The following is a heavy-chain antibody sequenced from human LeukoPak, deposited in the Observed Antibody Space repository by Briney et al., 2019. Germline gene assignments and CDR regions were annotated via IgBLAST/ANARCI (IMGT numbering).Heavy chain of an antibody. V-gene: IGHV3-53*04. CDR1: GFTVCSNY. CDR3: ARELGGYLRAFDY. D-gene: IGHD3-22*01. Sequence: GGSLRLSCAASGFTVCSNYMSWVRQAPGKGLEWVSVIYSGGSTYYADSVKGRFTISRHNSKNTLYLQMNSLRAEDTAVYYCARELGGYLRAFDYWGQGTLVTVSS. CDR2: IYSGGST. J-gene: IGHJ4*02.